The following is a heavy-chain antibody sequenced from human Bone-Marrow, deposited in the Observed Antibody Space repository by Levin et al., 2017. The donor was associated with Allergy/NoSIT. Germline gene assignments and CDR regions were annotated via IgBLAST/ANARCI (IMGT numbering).Heavy chain of an antibody. V-gene: IGHV3-7*01. CDR1: GFTFSSYW. CDR2: IKQDGSEK. D-gene: IGHD2/OR15-2a*01. J-gene: IGHJ5*02. CDR3: ARRGTGPQRGVLWFDP. Sequence: GESLKISCAASGFTFSSYWMSWVRQAPGKGLEWVANIKQDGSEKYYVDSVKGRFTISRDNAKNSLYLQMNSLRAEDTAVYYCARRGTGPQRGVLWFDPWGQGTLVTVSS.